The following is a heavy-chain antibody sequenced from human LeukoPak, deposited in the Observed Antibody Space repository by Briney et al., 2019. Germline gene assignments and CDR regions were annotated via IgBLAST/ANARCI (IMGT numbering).Heavy chain of an antibody. D-gene: IGHD3-22*01. V-gene: IGHV1-24*01. CDR2: FDPEDGET. Sequence: ASVKVSCKVSGYTLTELSMHRVRQAPAKGLEWMGGFDPEDGETIYAQKFQGRVTMTGDTSTDTAYMELSSLRSEDTAVYYCATVKDSSGYYYRSADYYYYGMDVWGQGTTVTVSS. J-gene: IGHJ6*02. CDR3: ATVKDSSGYYYRSADYYYYGMDV. CDR1: GYTLTELS.